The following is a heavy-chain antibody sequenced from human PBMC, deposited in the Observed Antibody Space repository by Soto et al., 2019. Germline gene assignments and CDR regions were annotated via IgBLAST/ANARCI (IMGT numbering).Heavy chain of an antibody. CDR3: ASPRAYSSSWYYFDY. CDR2: IIPILGIA. CDR1: GGTFSSYT. V-gene: IGHV1-69*02. Sequence: GASVKVSCKASGGTFSSYTIGWVRQAPGQGLEWMGRIIPILGIANYAQKFQGRVTITADKSTSTAYMEQSSLRSEDTAVYYCASPRAYSSSWYYFDYWGQGTLVTVSS. J-gene: IGHJ4*02. D-gene: IGHD6-13*01.